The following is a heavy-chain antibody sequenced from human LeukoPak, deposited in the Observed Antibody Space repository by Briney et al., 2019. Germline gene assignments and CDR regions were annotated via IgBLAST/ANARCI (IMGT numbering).Heavy chain of an antibody. CDR2: IDSDGSST. CDR1: GFTFSSYW. J-gene: IGHJ4*02. D-gene: IGHD3-22*01. V-gene: IGHV3-74*01. CDR3: ARAFTSTGYYYVEY. Sequence: GGSLRLSCAASGFTFSSYWMHWVRQAPGKGLVWVSRIDSDGSSTSYADSVKGRFTSSRDSAKNTLYLQMNSLRAEDTAVYYCARAFTSTGYYYVEYWGQGTLVTVSS.